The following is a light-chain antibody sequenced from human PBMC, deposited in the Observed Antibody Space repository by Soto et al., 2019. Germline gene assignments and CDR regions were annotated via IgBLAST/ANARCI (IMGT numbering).Light chain of an antibody. CDR3: QSYDSSLSGVV. V-gene: IGLV1-40*01. CDR1: SSNIGAGYD. J-gene: IGLJ2*01. CDR2: GNS. Sequence: QSVLTQPPSVSGAPGQTVTISCTGSSSNIGAGYDVHWYQQLPGTAPKLLIYGNSNRPSGVPDRFSGSKSGTSGSLAITGLQAEDEADYYCQSYDSSLSGVVFGGGTKVTVL.